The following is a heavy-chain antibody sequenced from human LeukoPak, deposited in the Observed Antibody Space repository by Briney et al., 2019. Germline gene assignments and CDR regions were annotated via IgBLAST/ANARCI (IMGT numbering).Heavy chain of an antibody. J-gene: IGHJ6*02. CDR1: GFAFSRYS. D-gene: IGHD3-22*01. CDR2: ISLNSASI. V-gene: IGHV3-21*01. CDR3: TKHITTDATTPFYYGMDV. Sequence: TGGSLRLSRAASGFAFSRYSMNWVCQPPGKGLEWVASISLNSASIYSADSVEGRFTTSRDNAKNSLHLQMDSLRAEDTAVYYCTKHITTDATTPFYYGMDVWGHGTTVTVSS.